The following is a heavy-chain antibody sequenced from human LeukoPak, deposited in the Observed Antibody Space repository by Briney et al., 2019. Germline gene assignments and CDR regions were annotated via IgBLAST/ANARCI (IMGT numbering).Heavy chain of an antibody. D-gene: IGHD6-19*01. V-gene: IGHV4-4*02. CDR2: IYHSGST. Sequence: SGTLSLTCAVSGDSISSSNWWSWVRQPSEQGLEWIGEIYHSGSTNYNPSLKSRVTISVDKSKNQVSLKLSSVTAADTAIYYCAKRQWLTPLDSWGQGTLVTVSS. CDR3: AKRQWLTPLDS. CDR1: GDSISSSNW. J-gene: IGHJ4*02.